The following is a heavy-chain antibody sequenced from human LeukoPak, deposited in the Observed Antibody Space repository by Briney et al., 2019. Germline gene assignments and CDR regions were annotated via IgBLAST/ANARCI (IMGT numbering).Heavy chain of an antibody. CDR3: AREEGSGCYDS. CDR1: GYTFTGYY. CDR2: INPNSGGS. Sequence: PSVKVSCKASGYTFTGYYMHWVRQAPGHGLEWMGWINPNSGGSNYAQKFQGRVTMTRDTSITTAYMELSRLRSDDTAVYYCAREEGSGCYDSWGQGTRLTVSS. V-gene: IGHV1-2*02. D-gene: IGHD6-19*01. J-gene: IGHJ4*02.